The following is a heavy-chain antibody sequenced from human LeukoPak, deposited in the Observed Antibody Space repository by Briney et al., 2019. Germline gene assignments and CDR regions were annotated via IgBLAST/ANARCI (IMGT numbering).Heavy chain of an antibody. CDR1: GYTFTSYD. Sequence: GASVKGSFKGSGYTFTSYDINWGGQATGQGLEWVGWMNPNSGNTGYAQKFQGRVTMTRNTSISTAYMELSSLRSEDTAEYYCARAVVTFFGHFDYWGQGTLVTVSS. V-gene: IGHV1-8*01. CDR2: MNPNSGNT. J-gene: IGHJ4*02. CDR3: ARAVVTFFGHFDY. D-gene: IGHD4-23*01.